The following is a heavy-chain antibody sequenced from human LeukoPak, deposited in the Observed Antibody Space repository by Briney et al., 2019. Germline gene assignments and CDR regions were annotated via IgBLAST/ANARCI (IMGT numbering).Heavy chain of an antibody. V-gene: IGHV3-21*01. CDR3: VGDGSVGATGELGY. D-gene: IGHD1-26*01. J-gene: IGHJ4*02. Sequence: GGSLRLSCAASGFTFSSYSMNWVRQAPGKGLEWVSSISSSSSYKYYADSVKGRFTISRDNARNSLYLQMNSLRAEDTAVYYCVGDGSVGATGELGYWGQGTLVTVSS. CDR1: GFTFSSYS. CDR2: ISSSSSYK.